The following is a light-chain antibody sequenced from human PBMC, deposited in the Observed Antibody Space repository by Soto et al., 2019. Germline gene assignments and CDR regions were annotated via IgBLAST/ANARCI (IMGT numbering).Light chain of an antibody. CDR3: CSYAGTSAFVI. V-gene: IGLV2-23*03. CDR1: TSDIGNYNL. Sequence: QSVLTQPASVSGSPGQSIPISYTGTTSDIGNYNLVSWYQQHPSKAPQLIIYEGSKRPSGVSNRFSGSKSGITASLTISGLQAEDEADYYCCSYAGTSAFVIFGGGTKVTVL. CDR2: EGS. J-gene: IGLJ2*01.